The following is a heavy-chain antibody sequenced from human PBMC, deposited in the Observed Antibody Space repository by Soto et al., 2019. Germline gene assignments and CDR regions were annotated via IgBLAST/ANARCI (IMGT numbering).Heavy chain of an antibody. CDR2: IYYSGST. CDR1: GGSISSSSYY. Sequence: PSETLSLTCTVSGGSISSSSYYWGWIRQPPGKGLEWIGSIYYSGSTYYNPSLKSRVTISVDTSKNQFSLKLSSVTAADTAVYYCAREEADIVVVVAAIGWFDPWGRGTLVTVSS. D-gene: IGHD2-15*01. V-gene: IGHV4-39*02. J-gene: IGHJ5*02. CDR3: AREEADIVVVVAAIGWFDP.